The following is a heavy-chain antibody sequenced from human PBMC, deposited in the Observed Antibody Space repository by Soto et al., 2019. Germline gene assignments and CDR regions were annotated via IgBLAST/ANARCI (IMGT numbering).Heavy chain of an antibody. CDR1: GGSISSGGYY. J-gene: IGHJ4*02. CDR3: ARVVPLSGSSYQRGPYYFDY. CDR2: IYYSGST. D-gene: IGHD6-13*01. V-gene: IGHV4-31*03. Sequence: SETLSLTCTVSGGSISSGGYYWSWIRQHPGKGLEWIGYIYYSGSTYYNPSLKSRVTISVDTSKNQFSLKLSSVTAADTAVYYCARVVPLSGSSYQRGPYYFDYWGQGTLVTVSS.